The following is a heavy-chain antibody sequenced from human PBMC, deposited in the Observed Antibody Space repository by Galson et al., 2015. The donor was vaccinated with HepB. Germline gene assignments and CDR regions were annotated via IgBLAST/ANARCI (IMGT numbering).Heavy chain of an antibody. V-gene: IGHV3-30-3*01. CDR3: ARDLRYCSSTSCYDWSRYYYYGMDV. Sequence: SLRLSCAASGFTFSSYAMPWVRQAPGKGLEWVAVISYDGSNKYYADSVKGRFTISRDNSKNTLYLQMNSLRAEDTAVYYCARDLRYCSSTSCYDWSRYYYYGMDVWGQGTTVTVSS. CDR2: ISYDGSNK. D-gene: IGHD2-2*01. CDR1: GFTFSSYA. J-gene: IGHJ6*02.